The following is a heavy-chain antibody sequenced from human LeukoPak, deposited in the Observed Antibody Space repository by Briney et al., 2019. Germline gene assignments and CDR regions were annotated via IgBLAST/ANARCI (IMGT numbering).Heavy chain of an antibody. CDR1: GFTVSSNY. CDR2: IYSGGSA. J-gene: IGHJ4*02. CDR3: ARAWSGWNYFDY. Sequence: PGGSLRLSCAASGFTVSSNYMSWVRQAPGKGLEWVSVIYSGGSAYYADSVKGRFTISRDNSKNTLYLQMNSLRAEDTVVYYCARAWSGWNYFDYWGQGTLVTVSS. V-gene: IGHV3-53*01. D-gene: IGHD6-19*01.